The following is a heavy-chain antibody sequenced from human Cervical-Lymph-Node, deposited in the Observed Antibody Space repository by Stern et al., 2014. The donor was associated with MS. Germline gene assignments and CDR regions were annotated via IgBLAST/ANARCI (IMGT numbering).Heavy chain of an antibody. D-gene: IGHD2-2*01. J-gene: IGHJ6*02. Sequence: VHLVESGGVLVQPGGSLKLSCAASGFTFSRYWMTWVRQAPGKGLEWVANIKEDGSEQYYVDSVKGRFTMSRDNAKNSLYLQMNSLRAEDTAVYYCARRVLVAMGGYPKTLDVWGRGTTVTVSS. V-gene: IGHV3-7*01. CDR2: IKEDGSEQ. CDR1: GFTFSRYW. CDR3: ARRVLVAMGGYPKTLDV.